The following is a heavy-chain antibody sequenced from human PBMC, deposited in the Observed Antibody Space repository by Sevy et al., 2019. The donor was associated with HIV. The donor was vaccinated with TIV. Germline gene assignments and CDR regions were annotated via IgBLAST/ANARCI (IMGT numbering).Heavy chain of an antibody. J-gene: IGHJ5*02. Sequence: PGASVKVSCKASGGTFSSYAISWVRQAPGQGLEWMGGIIPIFGTANYAQKFQGRVTITADESTSTAYMELSSLRSEDTAVYYCARDFLGSSSWGGVYWFDPWGQGTLVTVSS. D-gene: IGHD6-13*01. CDR3: ARDFLGSSSWGGVYWFDP. V-gene: IGHV1-69*13. CDR1: GGTFSSYA. CDR2: IIPIFGTA.